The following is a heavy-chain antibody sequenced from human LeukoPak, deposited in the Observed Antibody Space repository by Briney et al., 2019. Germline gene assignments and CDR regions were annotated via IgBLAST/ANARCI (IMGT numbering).Heavy chain of an antibody. J-gene: IGHJ6*02. CDR1: GFTFSSYA. CDR3: AKTALHTAMVTYGMDV. D-gene: IGHD5-18*01. V-gene: IGHV3-23*01. CDR2: ISGSGGST. Sequence: GGSLRLSCAASGFTFSSYAMSWVRQAPGKGLEWVSAISGSGGSTYYADSVKGRFTISRDNSKNTLYLQMNSLRAEDTAVYYCAKTALHTAMVTYGMDVWGQGTTVTVSS.